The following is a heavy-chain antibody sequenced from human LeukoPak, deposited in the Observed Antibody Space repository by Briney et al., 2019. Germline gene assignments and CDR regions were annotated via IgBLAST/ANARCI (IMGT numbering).Heavy chain of an antibody. CDR3: ARSIAARVDY. J-gene: IGHJ4*02. Sequence: ASVKVSCKASGYTFTSYDIKWVRQATGQGLEWMVWVNPHSGNTGYAQKFQGRVTMTTNTSISTAYMELSSLRSEATAVYYCARSIAARVDYWGQGILVTVSS. V-gene: IGHV1-8*01. CDR2: VNPHSGNT. D-gene: IGHD6-6*01. CDR1: GYTFTSYD.